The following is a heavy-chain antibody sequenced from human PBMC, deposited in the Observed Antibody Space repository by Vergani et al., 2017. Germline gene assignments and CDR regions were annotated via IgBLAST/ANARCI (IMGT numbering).Heavy chain of an antibody. CDR1: GYTFTGYY. CDR2: INPNSGGT. V-gene: IGHV1-2*02. Sequence: QVQLVQSGAEVKKPGALVKVSCKASGYTFTGYYMHWVRQAPGQGLEWMGWINPNSGGTNYAQKFQGRVTMTRDTPISTAYMELSRLSSDDTAVYYCARPFDIVVVPAANQPGPGAFDIWGQGTMVTVSS. CDR3: ARPFDIVVVPAANQPGPGAFDI. J-gene: IGHJ3*02. D-gene: IGHD2-2*01.